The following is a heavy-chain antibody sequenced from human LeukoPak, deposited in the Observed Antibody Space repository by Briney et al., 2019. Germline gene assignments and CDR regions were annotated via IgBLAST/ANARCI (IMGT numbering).Heavy chain of an antibody. CDR2: INPSGGST. Sequence: VAPVRVSCKASGYTFTSYYMHWVRQAPGQGLEWMGIINPSGGSTSYAQKFQGRVTMTRDTSTSTVYMELSSLRAEDTAVYYCAKDASNYFWYFDLWGRGTLVTVSS. J-gene: IGHJ2*01. D-gene: IGHD1-1*01. CDR1: GYTFTSYY. V-gene: IGHV1-46*01. CDR3: AKDASNYFWYFDL.